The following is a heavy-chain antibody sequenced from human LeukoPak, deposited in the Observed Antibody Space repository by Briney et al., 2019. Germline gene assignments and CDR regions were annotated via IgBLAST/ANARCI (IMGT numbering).Heavy chain of an antibody. D-gene: IGHD4-17*01. Sequence: ASVKVSCKASGYTFTSYGISWVRQAPGQGLEWMGWISAYNGNTNYAQKLQGRVTMTTDTSTSTAYMELRSLRSDDTAVYYCARDSLDYGDNYYYYGMDVWGQGTTVTVSS. J-gene: IGHJ6*02. V-gene: IGHV1-18*01. CDR1: GYTFTSYG. CDR3: ARDSLDYGDNYYYYGMDV. CDR2: ISAYNGNT.